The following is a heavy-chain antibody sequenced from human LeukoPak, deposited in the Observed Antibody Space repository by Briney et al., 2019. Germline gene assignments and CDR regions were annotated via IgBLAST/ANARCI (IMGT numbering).Heavy chain of an antibody. CDR2: VYPSGNT. CDR1: GGSISSYY. CDR3: ARAETDHYYFDH. J-gene: IGHJ4*02. Sequence: SETLSLTCTVSGGSISSYYWSWIRQPPGKGLEWIGRVYPSGNTNYNPYNPSLTDRVTISIDASRNQFSLIQTSVTAADTAIYYCARAETDHYYFDHLGQGILVTVSS. D-gene: IGHD1-1*01. V-gene: IGHV4-4*07.